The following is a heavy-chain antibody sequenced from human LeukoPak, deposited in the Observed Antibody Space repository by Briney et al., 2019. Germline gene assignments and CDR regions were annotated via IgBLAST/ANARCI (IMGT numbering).Heavy chain of an antibody. CDR1: GFTFSSYD. Sequence: GGSLRLSCAASGFTFSSYDMSWVRQPPGKGLEWVSYISRSGSTIYYGDSVKGRFTIPRDNAKNSLYLQMNSLRVEDTAVYYCATIVGATGFDYWGQGTLVTVSS. D-gene: IGHD1-26*01. CDR2: ISRSGSTI. CDR3: ATIVGATGFDY. J-gene: IGHJ4*02. V-gene: IGHV3-48*03.